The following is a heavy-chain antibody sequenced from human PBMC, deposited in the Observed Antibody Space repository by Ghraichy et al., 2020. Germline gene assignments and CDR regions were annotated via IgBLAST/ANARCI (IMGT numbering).Heavy chain of an antibody. CDR2: ISGSGGST. D-gene: IGHD6-19*01. V-gene: IGHV3-23*01. J-gene: IGHJ4*02. CDR1: GFTFSSYA. Sequence: GGSLRLSCAASGFTFSSYAMSWVRQAPGKGLEWVSAISGSGGSTYYADSVKGRFTISRDNSKNTLYLQMNSLRAEDTAVYYCAKDPTGSGWAGDDYWGQGTLVTVSS. CDR3: AKDPTGSGWAGDDY.